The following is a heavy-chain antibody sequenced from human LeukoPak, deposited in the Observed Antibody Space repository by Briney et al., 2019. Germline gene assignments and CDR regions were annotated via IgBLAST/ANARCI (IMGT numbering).Heavy chain of an antibody. V-gene: IGHV4-59*08. Sequence: SETLSLTCTVSGGSISSYYWSWIRQPPGKGLEWIGYIYYSGSTNCNPSLKSRVTISVDTSKNQFSLKLSSVTAADTAVYYFASSGSLYYYGMDVWGQGTTVTVSS. CDR2: IYYSGST. CDR1: GGSISSYY. D-gene: IGHD3-22*01. J-gene: IGHJ6*02. CDR3: ASSGSLYYYGMDV.